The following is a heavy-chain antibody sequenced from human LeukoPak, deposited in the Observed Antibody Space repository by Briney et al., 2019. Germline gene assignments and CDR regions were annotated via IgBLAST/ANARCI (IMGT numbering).Heavy chain of an antibody. Sequence: GGSLRLSCAASGFTFSSYSMNWVRQAPGKGLEWVSGISPGGEITYYADSVKGRFTISRDNSKNTVSLQMHSLRAEDTATYYCAKDNGWLHYCHWGQGTLVTVSS. D-gene: IGHD5-24*01. CDR1: GFTFSSYS. V-gene: IGHV3-23*01. J-gene: IGHJ4*02. CDR3: AKDNGWLHYCH. CDR2: ISPGGEIT.